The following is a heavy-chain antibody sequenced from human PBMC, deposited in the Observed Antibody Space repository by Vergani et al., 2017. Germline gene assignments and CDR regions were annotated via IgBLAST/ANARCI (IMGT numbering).Heavy chain of an antibody. CDR1: GFTFTSSA. D-gene: IGHD5-18*01. J-gene: IGHJ4*02. Sequence: QMQLVQSGPEVKKPGTSVKVSCKASGFTFTSSAVQWVRQARGQRLEWIGWIVVGSGNTNYAQKFQERVTITRDMSTSTAYMELRSLRSDDTAVYYCARAPRIQLWWDYFDYWGQGTLVTVSS. CDR2: IVVGSGNT. V-gene: IGHV1-58*01. CDR3: ARAPRIQLWWDYFDY.